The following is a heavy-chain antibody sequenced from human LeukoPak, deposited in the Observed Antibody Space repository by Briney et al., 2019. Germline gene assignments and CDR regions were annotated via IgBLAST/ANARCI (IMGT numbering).Heavy chain of an antibody. CDR2: ISGSGGST. CDR3: ANPDETGYSYGFGY. CDR1: GFTFSSYA. J-gene: IGHJ4*02. Sequence: GGSLGLSCAASGFTFSSYAMSWVRQAPGKGLEWVSAISGSGGSTYYADSVKGRFTISRDNSKNTLYLQMNSLRAEDTAVYYCANPDETGYSYGFGYWGQGTLVTVSS. V-gene: IGHV3-23*01. D-gene: IGHD5-18*01.